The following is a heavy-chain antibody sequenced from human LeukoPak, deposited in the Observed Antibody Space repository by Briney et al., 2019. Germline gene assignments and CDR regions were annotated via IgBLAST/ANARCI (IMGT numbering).Heavy chain of an antibody. D-gene: IGHD3-10*01. V-gene: IGHV3-7*01. CDR2: IKYDGSET. CDR3: ARNPNYGSGSYYNADYYYYMDV. J-gene: IGHJ6*03. Sequence: GGSLRLSCAASGFTFSSYWMTWVRQAPGKGLEWVANIKYDGSETDSVDSVRGRFTISRDNAKNSLFLQMNSLRAEDTAVYYCARNPNYGSGSYYNADYYYYMDVWGKGTTVTISS. CDR1: GFTFSSYW.